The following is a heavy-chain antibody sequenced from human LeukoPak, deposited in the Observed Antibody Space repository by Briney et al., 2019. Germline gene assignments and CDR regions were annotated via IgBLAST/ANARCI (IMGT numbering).Heavy chain of an antibody. D-gene: IGHD3-10*01. CDR3: ARVRAPRGITMVRGVITPLDY. V-gene: IGHV1-2*02. Sequence: ASVKVSCKASGYTFTGYYMHWVRQAPGQGLEWMGWINPNSGGTNYAQKFQGRVTMTRDTSISTAYMELCRLRSDDTAVYYCARVRAPRGITMVRGVITPLDYWGQGTLVTVSS. CDR1: GYTFTGYY. J-gene: IGHJ4*02. CDR2: INPNSGGT.